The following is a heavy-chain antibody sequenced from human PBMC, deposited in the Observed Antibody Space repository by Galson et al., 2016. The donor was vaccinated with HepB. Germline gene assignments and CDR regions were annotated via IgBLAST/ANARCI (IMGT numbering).Heavy chain of an antibody. CDR1: GGSISSGGNY. J-gene: IGHJ6*04. D-gene: IGHD2-15*01. Sequence: TLSPTCTVSGGSISSGGNYWSWIRHRPGKGLEWIECTHYRWTTYYDPTPRTRFTISLDTSKNKFSLNLTSVTAADTAVYYCATDIRVATTHFFYFGMDVWDRGTTVTVSS. V-gene: IGHV4-31*03. CDR2: THYRWTT. CDR3: ATDIRVATTHFFYFGMDV.